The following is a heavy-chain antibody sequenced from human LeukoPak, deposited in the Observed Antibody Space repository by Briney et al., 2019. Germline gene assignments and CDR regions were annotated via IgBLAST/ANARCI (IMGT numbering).Heavy chain of an antibody. D-gene: IGHD3-22*01. J-gene: IGHJ4*02. V-gene: IGHV3-30*18. Sequence: XSYDGSNKYYADSVKGRFTISRDNSKNTLYLQMNSLRAEDTAVYYCAKDYPVVITLYYFDYWGQGTLVTVSS. CDR2: XSYDGSNK. CDR3: AKDYPVVITLYYFDY.